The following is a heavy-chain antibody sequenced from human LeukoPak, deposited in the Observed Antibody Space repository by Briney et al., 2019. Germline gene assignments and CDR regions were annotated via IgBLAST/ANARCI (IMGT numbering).Heavy chain of an antibody. D-gene: IGHD3-16*01. CDR3: ARFGVYYDMGF. CDR2: IHYSGKA. CDR1: GGSISGYY. V-gene: IGHV4-59*01. Sequence: SETLSLTCTVSGGSISGYYWTWIRQPPGKGLEWLGQIHYSGKADDNPALRSRITISVDSSKNQISLKLSSGTAADTAVYYCARFGVYYDMGFWGQGTTVTVS. J-gene: IGHJ6*02.